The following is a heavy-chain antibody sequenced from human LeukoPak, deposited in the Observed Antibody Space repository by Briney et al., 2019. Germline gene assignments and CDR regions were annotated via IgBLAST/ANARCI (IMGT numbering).Heavy chain of an antibody. CDR1: GDSINSNTYY. D-gene: IGHD3-22*01. J-gene: IGHJ4*02. CDR3: ARLGVKNSSGHYYFDY. CDR2: VYYSGST. V-gene: IGHV4-39*01. Sequence: SETLSLTCTVSGDSINSNTYYWGWIRQPPGKELEWIGSVYYSGSTYYNPSLKSRVTISVDTSKNQFSLKLSSVTAADTAVYYCARLGVKNSSGHYYFDYWGQATPVTVSS.